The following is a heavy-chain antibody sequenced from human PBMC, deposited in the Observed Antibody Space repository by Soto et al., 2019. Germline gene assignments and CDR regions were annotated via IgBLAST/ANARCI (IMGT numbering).Heavy chain of an antibody. CDR1: GGSIGSSSHY. V-gene: IGHV4-39*02. CDR3: ARDSPITMVGVVPNWFDP. Sequence: SETLSLTCTVSGGSIGSSSHYWIWIRQPPRKGLEWFCIIYYSGNTYYNPSFESRVTISLDTSENQFSLTLSSVTAADTAVYYCARDSPITMVGVVPNWFDPWGQGTLVTVSS. CDR2: IYYSGNT. J-gene: IGHJ5*02. D-gene: IGHD3-10*01.